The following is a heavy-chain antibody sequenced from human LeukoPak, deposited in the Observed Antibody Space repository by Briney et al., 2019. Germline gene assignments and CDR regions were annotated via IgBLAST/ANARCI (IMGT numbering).Heavy chain of an antibody. CDR1: GGAFSSYA. J-gene: IGHJ4*02. V-gene: IGHV1-2*02. CDR3: VAMAR. D-gene: IGHD5-24*01. Sequence: ASVKVSCKASGGAFSSYAISWVRQAPGQGLEWMGWINPNSGGTNYAQKFQGRVTMTRDTSISTAYMALRSLTSEDTAVYYCVAMARWGQGTLVTVSS. CDR2: INPNSGGT.